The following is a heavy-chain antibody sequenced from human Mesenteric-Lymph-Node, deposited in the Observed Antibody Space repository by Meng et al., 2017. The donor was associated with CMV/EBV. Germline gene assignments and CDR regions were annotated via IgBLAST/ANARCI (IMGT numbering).Heavy chain of an antibody. CDR1: GGTFSSYA. V-gene: IGHV1-69*05. D-gene: IGHD4-17*01. CDR3: ARDSDYGESYYYGMDV. Sequence: SVKVSCKASGGTFSSYAISWVRQAPGQGLEWMGGIIPIFGTANYAQKFQGRVTITTDESTSTAYMELSSLRSEDTAVYYCARDSDYGESYYYGMDVWGQGTTVTVSS. CDR2: IIPIFGTA. J-gene: IGHJ6*02.